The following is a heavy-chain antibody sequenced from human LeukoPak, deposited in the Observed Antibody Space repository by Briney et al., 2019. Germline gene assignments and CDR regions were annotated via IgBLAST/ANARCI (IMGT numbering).Heavy chain of an antibody. Sequence: SGTLSLTCTVSGGSISSYYWSWIRQPPGKGLEWIGYIHYSGSSNYNPSLKSRVTMSVDTSKNQFSLKLSSVTAADTAVYYCARASYYYEKRNYYYYMDVWGKGTTVTVSS. J-gene: IGHJ6*03. CDR2: IHYSGSS. V-gene: IGHV4-59*01. CDR1: GGSISSYY. CDR3: ARASYYYEKRNYYYYMDV. D-gene: IGHD3-22*01.